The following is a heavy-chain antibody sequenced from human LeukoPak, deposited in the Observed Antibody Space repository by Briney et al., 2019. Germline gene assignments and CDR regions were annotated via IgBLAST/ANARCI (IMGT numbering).Heavy chain of an antibody. J-gene: IGHJ4*02. V-gene: IGHV3-30*18. Sequence: GGPLRLSCAASGFTFSSYAMHWVRQAPGKGLEWVAVISCDGSNIYYADSVKGRFIISRDNSKNPLYLQMNSLRAEDTAVYYCAKGTRRITVVRGVIGYFDYWGQGTLVTVSS. CDR3: AKGTRRITVVRGVIGYFDY. CDR2: ISCDGSNI. D-gene: IGHD3-10*01. CDR1: GFTFSSYA.